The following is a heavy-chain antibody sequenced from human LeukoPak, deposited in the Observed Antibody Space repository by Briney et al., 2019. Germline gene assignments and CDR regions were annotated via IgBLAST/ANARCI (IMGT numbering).Heavy chain of an antibody. V-gene: IGHV3-7*01. Sequence: GGTLRLSCAASGVTFSSYRMSWVRQAPGEGLEWVANIKQDVSEKYYVDSVKGRFTISRDNAKNSLYLQMNSLRAEDTAVYYCAELGITMIGGVWGKGTTVTISS. J-gene: IGHJ6*04. CDR3: AELGITMIGGV. CDR2: IKQDVSEK. D-gene: IGHD3-10*02. CDR1: GVTFSSYR.